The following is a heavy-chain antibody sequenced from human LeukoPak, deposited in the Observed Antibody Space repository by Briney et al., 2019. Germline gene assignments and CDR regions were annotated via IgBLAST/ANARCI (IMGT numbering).Heavy chain of an antibody. CDR3: ARPYECSSFVSAFDI. CDR1: GYSFTSYW. Sequence: GESLKVSCKGSGYSFTSYWIGWVRQMPGKGLEWMGIMYPYDSDTRYSPSFQGQVTISADKSISTAYLQWSSLKASDTAMYYCARPYECSSFVSAFDIWGQGTMVTVSS. J-gene: IGHJ3*02. CDR2: MYPYDSDT. D-gene: IGHD6-13*01. V-gene: IGHV5-51*01.